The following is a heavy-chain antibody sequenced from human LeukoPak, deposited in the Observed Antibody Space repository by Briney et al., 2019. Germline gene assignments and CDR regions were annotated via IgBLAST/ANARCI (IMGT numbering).Heavy chain of an antibody. CDR2: IRYDGSNE. D-gene: IGHD1-26*01. CDR1: GFTFSSYG. J-gene: IGHJ4*02. V-gene: IGHV3-30*02. Sequence: GGSLRHSCAVSGFTFSSYGMHGVRQAPGKGLEWVAFIRYDGSNEYYADSVKGRFTISRDNSKNTLYLQMNSLRAEDTAVYYCAKALSGSYFTPDYWGQGTLVIASS. CDR3: AKALSGSYFTPDY.